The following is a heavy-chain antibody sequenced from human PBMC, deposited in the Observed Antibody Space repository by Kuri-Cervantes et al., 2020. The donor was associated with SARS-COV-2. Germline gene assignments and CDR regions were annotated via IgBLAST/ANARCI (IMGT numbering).Heavy chain of an antibody. J-gene: IGHJ6*03. Sequence: GESLKISCAASGFTVSSNEMSWVRQAPGKGLEWVSSISGGSTYYADSVKGRFTISRDNSKNTLYLQMNSLRAEDTAVYYCTTEKYQLLSYYYYYYMDVWGKGTTVTVSS. V-gene: IGHV3-38-3*01. CDR1: GFTVSSNE. CDR3: TTEKYQLLSYYYYYYMDV. CDR2: ISGGST. D-gene: IGHD2-2*01.